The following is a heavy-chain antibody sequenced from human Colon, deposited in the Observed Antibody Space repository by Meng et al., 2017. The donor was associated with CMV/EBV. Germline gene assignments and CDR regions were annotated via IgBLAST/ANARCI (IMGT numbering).Heavy chain of an antibody. CDR2: ISTYNGNT. D-gene: IGHD4-17*01. Sequence: QVPLVQSGAEVKKPGASVKVSCTASGYTFNSYPISWVRQAPGQGLEWMGWISTYNGNTNHAQKFQGRLTLTTDTSTSTAYMELRGLRSDDTAVYYCAREKATVTTFMLLYWGLGTLVTVSS. CDR1: GYTFNSYP. CDR3: AREKATVTTFMLLY. V-gene: IGHV1-18*01. J-gene: IGHJ4*02.